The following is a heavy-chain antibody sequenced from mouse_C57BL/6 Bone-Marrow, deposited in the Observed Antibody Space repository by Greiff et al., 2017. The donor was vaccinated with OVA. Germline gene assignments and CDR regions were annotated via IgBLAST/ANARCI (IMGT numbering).Heavy chain of an antibody. D-gene: IGHD2-5*01. CDR3: VRQHYSNYDGYAMDY. J-gene: IGHJ4*01. V-gene: IGHV10-1*01. CDR2: IRSKSNNYAT. Sequence: EVKLVESGGGLVQPKGSLKLSCAASGFSFNTYAMNWVRQAPGKGLEWVARIRSKSNNYATYYADSVKDRFTISRDDSESMLYLQMNNLKTEDTAMYYCVRQHYSNYDGYAMDYWGQGTSVTVSS. CDR1: GFSFNTYA.